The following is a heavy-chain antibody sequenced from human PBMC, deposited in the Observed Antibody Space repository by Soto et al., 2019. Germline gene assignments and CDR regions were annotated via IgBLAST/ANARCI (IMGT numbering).Heavy chain of an antibody. Sequence: QLQLRESGPGLVKPSETLSLTCSVSGGSITSSGYYWGWICQPPGKGLEWIGNIYYSGSTYYNPSLKSRVTMSADTAKNQFSLNLSSVTAADTAVYFCARHVMTGPYNYYCSGLDVWGQGTTVTVSS. J-gene: IGHJ6*02. CDR1: GGSITSSGYY. CDR2: IYYSGST. V-gene: IGHV4-39*01. D-gene: IGHD3-9*01. CDR3: ARHVMTGPYNYYCSGLDV.